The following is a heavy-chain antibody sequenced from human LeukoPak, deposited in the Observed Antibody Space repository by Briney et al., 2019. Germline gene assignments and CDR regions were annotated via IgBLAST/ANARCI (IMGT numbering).Heavy chain of an antibody. V-gene: IGHV1-2*02. D-gene: IGHD3-10*01. Sequence: ASVRVSCKASGYTFTDYLMHWVRQAPGQGLEWMGWINLNTGGTHYAQNFQGRVTVTRDTSIGTVYMELSSLRSNDTAVYYCSRDSGKTSVYWGQGTLVTVSS. CDR2: INLNTGGT. CDR1: GYTFTDYL. CDR3: SRDSGKTSVY. J-gene: IGHJ4*02.